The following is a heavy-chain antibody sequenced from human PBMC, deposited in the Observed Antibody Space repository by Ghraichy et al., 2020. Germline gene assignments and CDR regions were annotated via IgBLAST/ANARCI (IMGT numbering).Heavy chain of an antibody. CDR1: GFTFRSYW. V-gene: IGHV3-7*03. CDR2: IKEDGSEK. CDR3: ARDYVWGSSECDY. D-gene: IGHD3-16*01. J-gene: IGHJ4*02. Sequence: GGSLRLSCAASGFTFRSYWMSWVRQVPGKGLEWVANIKEDGSEKYYVDSVKGRFTISRDNAKNSLFLQMSSLRAEDTALYYCARDYVWGSSECDYWGQGTLVTVSS.